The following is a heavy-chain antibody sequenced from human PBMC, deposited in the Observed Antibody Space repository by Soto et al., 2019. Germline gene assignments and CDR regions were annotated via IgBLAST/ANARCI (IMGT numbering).Heavy chain of an antibody. D-gene: IGHD2-15*01. J-gene: IGHJ4*02. Sequence: QVQLVQSGAEVKKPGASVKVSCKASGYTFTSYAMQWVRQAPGQRLEWMGWINAGNGNTKYSQKFQGRVTSTRDTPASTANMELSSLRSEDTAVYYCARGPGGPDGPGDYWGQGTLVTVSS. V-gene: IGHV1-3*01. CDR2: INAGNGNT. CDR1: GYTFTSYA. CDR3: ARGPGGPDGPGDY.